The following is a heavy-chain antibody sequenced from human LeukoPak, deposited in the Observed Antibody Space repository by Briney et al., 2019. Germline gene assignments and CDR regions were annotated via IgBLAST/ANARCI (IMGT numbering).Heavy chain of an antibody. CDR3: ARKVVAGPYNWFDP. J-gene: IGHJ5*02. V-gene: IGHV4-59*12. Sequence: SETLSLTCGVYGGSFSGYYWTWIRQSPGKGLEWIGYIYYSGSTYYNPSLKSRVTISVDTSKNQFSLKLSSVTAADTAVYYCARKVVAGPYNWFDPWGQGTLVTVSS. D-gene: IGHD6-19*01. CDR2: IYYSGST. CDR1: GGSFSGYY.